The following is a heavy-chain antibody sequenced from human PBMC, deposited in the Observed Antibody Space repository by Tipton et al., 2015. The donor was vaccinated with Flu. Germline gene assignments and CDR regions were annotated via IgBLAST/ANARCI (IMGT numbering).Heavy chain of an antibody. V-gene: IGHV1-18*01. Sequence: QSGPEVKKPGSSVKVSCKASGGTFSNFAISWVRQAPGQGLEWMGWIGTYNGNTIYAQNLQGRLTMTTDTSTSTAYMELRSLRPDDTAVYYCARDGLLAALDYWGQGTLVTVSS. CDR2: IGTYNGNT. CDR3: ARDGLLAALDY. CDR1: GGTFSNFA. J-gene: IGHJ4*02. D-gene: IGHD6-6*01.